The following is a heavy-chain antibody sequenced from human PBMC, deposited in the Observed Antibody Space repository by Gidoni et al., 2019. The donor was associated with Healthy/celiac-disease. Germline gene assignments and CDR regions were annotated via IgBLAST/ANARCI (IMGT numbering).Heavy chain of an antibody. V-gene: IGHV3-23*01. CDR1: ELPFSSYA. CDR2: ISGSGGST. Sequence: EVQLLESGGGLVQPGGSLRLSCAASELPFSSYAMSWVRQAPGKGLEWVSAISGSGGSTYYADSVKGRFTISRDNSKNTLYLQMNSLRAEDTAVYYCAKGLGGWYYFDYWGQGTLVTVSS. J-gene: IGHJ4*02. D-gene: IGHD6-19*01. CDR3: AKGLGGWYYFDY.